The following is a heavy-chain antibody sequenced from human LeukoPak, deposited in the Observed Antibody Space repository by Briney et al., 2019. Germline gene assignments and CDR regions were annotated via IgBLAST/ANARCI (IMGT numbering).Heavy chain of an antibody. CDR2: ISAYNGNT. CDR1: GYTFASYG. D-gene: IGHD2-2*01. CDR3: ASASSPYYYYGMDV. V-gene: IGHV1-18*01. Sequence: GASVTVSCKASGYTFASYGISWVRQAPGQGLEWMGWISAYNGNTNYAQKLQGRVTMTTDTSTSTAYMELRSLRSDDTAVYYCASASSPYYYYGMDVWGQGTTVTASS. J-gene: IGHJ6*02.